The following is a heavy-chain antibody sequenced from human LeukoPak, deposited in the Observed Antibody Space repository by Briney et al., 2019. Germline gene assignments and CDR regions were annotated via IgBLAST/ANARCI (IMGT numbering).Heavy chain of an antibody. V-gene: IGHV6-1*01. Sequence: SQTLSLTCAISGDSVSSNSAAWNRIRQSPSRGLEWLGRTYYRSKWYNEYAVSVKSRVTINPDTSKNRFSLQLNYVTPEDTAVYYCARYSRDAFDVWGQGTMVTVSS. D-gene: IGHD2-21*01. J-gene: IGHJ3*01. CDR3: ARYSRDAFDV. CDR1: GDSVSSNSAA. CDR2: TYYRSKWYN.